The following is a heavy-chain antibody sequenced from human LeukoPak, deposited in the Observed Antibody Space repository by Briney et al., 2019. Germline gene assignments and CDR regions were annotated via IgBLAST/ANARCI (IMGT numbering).Heavy chain of an antibody. Sequence: GGSLRLSCAASGFTFSSYSMNWVRQAPGKGLEWVSYISRGSSTIYYADSVKGRFTISRDNAKNSMYLQMNSLRDEDTAVYYCARVGGYDRSYFDYWGQGTLVTVSS. V-gene: IGHV3-48*02. D-gene: IGHD5-12*01. CDR2: ISRGSSTI. CDR1: GFTFSSYS. CDR3: ARVGGYDRSYFDY. J-gene: IGHJ4*02.